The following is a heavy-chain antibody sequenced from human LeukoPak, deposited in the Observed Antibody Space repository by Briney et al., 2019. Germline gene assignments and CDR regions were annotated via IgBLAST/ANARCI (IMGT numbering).Heavy chain of an antibody. CDR2: INHSGST. J-gene: IGHJ4*02. Sequence: PSETLPLTCAVYGGSFRGYYWSWIRQPPGKGLEWIGEINHSGSTNYNPSLKSRVTISVDKSKNQFFLKLTSVTAADTAVYYCAKMGDGDDYHDSSGYYGDYWGQGTMVTVSS. CDR1: GGSFRGYY. D-gene: IGHD3-22*01. CDR3: AKMGDGDDYHDSSGYYGDY. V-gene: IGHV4-34*01.